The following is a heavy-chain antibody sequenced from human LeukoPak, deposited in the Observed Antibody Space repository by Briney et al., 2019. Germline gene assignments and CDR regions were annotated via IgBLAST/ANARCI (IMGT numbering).Heavy chain of an antibody. Sequence: ASVKVSCKASGYTFTSYGISWVRQAPGQGLEWMGWISAYNGNTNYAQKLQGRVTMTTDTSTSTAYMELRSLRSDDTAVYYCARVEYYDSSGYDTRPDYWGRGTLVTVSS. CDR3: ARVEYYDSSGYDTRPDY. D-gene: IGHD3-22*01. CDR1: GYTFTSYG. J-gene: IGHJ4*02. CDR2: ISAYNGNT. V-gene: IGHV1-18*01.